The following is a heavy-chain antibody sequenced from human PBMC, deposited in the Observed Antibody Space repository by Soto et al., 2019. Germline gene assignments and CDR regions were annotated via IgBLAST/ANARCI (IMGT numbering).Heavy chain of an antibody. J-gene: IGHJ6*02. D-gene: IGHD2-21*02. CDR2: IYWDDDK. Sequence: QITLKESGPTLVRPTQTLTLTCTFSGFSLSTSGVGVGWIRQPPGKALEWLALIYWDDDKRYSPSLKSRLTITNDTSNNQGVLTMTNMDPVDTATYYCAHSRCGGDCLQSYSSHYYYGMDVWGQGTTVTVSS. CDR3: AHSRCGGDCLQSYSSHYYYGMDV. V-gene: IGHV2-5*02. CDR1: GFSLSTSGVG.